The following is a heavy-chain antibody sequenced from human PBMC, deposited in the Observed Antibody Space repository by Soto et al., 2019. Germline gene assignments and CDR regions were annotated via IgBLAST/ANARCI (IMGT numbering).Heavy chain of an antibody. CDR1: GFTFSSCA. Sequence: VGSMRISCAASGFTFSSCAMSWFLQPPCKLLEWVSASSGSGGSTSYADSVNGRFTISRDTSKNTLYLQMNSLRAEHTAVYYCAKDQTYYYGSGPEHPAFVPHYYYGMDVWGQGTTGTFYS. J-gene: IGHJ6*02. D-gene: IGHD3-10*01. CDR3: AKDQTYYYGSGPEHPAFVPHYYYGMDV. V-gene: IGHV3-23*01. CDR2: SSGSGGST.